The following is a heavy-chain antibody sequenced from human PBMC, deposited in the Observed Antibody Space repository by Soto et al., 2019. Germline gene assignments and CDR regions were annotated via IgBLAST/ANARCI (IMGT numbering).Heavy chain of an antibody. CDR2: IVPISRSA. V-gene: IGHV1-69*01. D-gene: IGHD1-26*01. CDR3: ARGGYSGSHFDY. CDR1: GGIFNNYV. Sequence: QVQLVQSGAEVKKPGSSVKVSCKTSGGIFNNYVINWVRQAPGQGLEWMGGIVPISRSANYAQKFQGRVTITADDSTRTAYMELTSLRSADTAVYYCARGGYSGSHFDYWGQGTLVTVSS. J-gene: IGHJ4*02.